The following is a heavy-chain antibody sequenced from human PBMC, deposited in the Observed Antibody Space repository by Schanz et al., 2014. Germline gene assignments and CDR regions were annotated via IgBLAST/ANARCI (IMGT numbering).Heavy chain of an antibody. Sequence: VQLVESGGGLVKPGGSLRLSCAASGFTFSDHYMDWVRQAPGKGLEWVSAISGSGGSTYYADSVKGRFTISRDNSKNTLYLQMNSLRTEDTAVYYCASPSGYSDYGTYFDFWGQGTLVTVSS. V-gene: IGHV3-23*04. CDR1: GFTFSDHY. CDR2: ISGSGGST. CDR3: ASPSGYSDYGTYFDF. J-gene: IGHJ4*02. D-gene: IGHD5-12*01.